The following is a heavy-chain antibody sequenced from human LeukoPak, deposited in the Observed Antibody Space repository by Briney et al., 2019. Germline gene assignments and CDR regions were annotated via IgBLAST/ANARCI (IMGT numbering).Heavy chain of an antibody. J-gene: IGHJ4*02. CDR1: GFTFSNAW. Sequence: GGSLRLSCAASGFTFSNAWMSWVRQAPGKGLEWVGRIKSKTDGGTTDYAAPVKGRFTISRDDSKNTLYLQMNSLKTEDTAVYYCTLERYYYGSGSYFGGLYYFDYWGQGTLVTVSS. CDR3: TLERYYYGSGSYFGGLYYFDY. D-gene: IGHD3-10*01. V-gene: IGHV3-15*01. CDR2: IKSKTDGGTT.